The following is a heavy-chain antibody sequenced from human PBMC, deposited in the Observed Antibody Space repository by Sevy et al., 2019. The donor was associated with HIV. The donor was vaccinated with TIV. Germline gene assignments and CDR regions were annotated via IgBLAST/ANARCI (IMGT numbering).Heavy chain of an antibody. J-gene: IGHJ2*01. V-gene: IGHV3-66*01. CDR2: IFSGGNT. D-gene: IGHD3-22*01. Sequence: GGSLRLSCAASGFTVSGNYMSWLRQAPGKGLEWVSGIFSGGNTHFADSVKGRFTISRDNSKNTLSLQMNSLSAEDTAVYYCARAVEDYSDSSAWDWYFDLWGRCTLVTVSS. CDR3: ARAVEDYSDSSAWDWYFDL. CDR1: GFTVSGNY.